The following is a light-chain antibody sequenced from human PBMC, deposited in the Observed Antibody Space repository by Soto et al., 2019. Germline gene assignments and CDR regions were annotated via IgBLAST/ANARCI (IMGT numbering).Light chain of an antibody. CDR3: QQYNNWPRT. J-gene: IGKJ1*01. CDR2: GAS. V-gene: IGKV3-15*01. Sequence: DIVMTQSPATLSVSPGERATLSCRAGQSVSINLAWFQQKPGQAPRVLIYGASTRATGIPDRFSGSGSGTEFTLTISSLQSEDCAVYFCQQYNNWPRTFGQGTKVDIK. CDR1: QSVSIN.